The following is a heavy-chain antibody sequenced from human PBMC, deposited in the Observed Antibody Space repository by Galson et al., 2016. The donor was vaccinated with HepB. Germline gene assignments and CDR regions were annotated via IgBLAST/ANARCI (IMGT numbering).Heavy chain of an antibody. Sequence: SETLCLTCAVSGGSFSSNSWWSWVRQAPGKGLEWIGEIHHGGSINYNPSLTGRVTISLDKSKNQFSLNVSSVTAADTAVYYCARSGSGAAGSFDPWGQGTLVTVSS. V-gene: IGHV4-4*02. J-gene: IGHJ5*02. CDR3: ARSGSGAAGSFDP. CDR2: IHHGGSI. D-gene: IGHD6-19*01. CDR1: GGSFSSNSW.